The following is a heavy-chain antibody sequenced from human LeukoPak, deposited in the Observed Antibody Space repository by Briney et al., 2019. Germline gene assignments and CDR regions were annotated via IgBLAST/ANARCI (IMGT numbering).Heavy chain of an antibody. CDR2: VNDSGGT. CDR1: IDSFTNYY. D-gene: IGHD3-16*01. CDR3: AREKIGTGTVLGKDYYYMDV. J-gene: IGHJ6*03. Sequence: PSETLSLTCAVYIDSFTNYYWNWIRQTPGKGLEWIGEVNDSGGTNINPSLRSRVILSVDTSKNQFSLKLISVTAADTAVYYCAREKIGTGTVLGKDYYYMDVWGKGATVTVSS. V-gene: IGHV4-34*01.